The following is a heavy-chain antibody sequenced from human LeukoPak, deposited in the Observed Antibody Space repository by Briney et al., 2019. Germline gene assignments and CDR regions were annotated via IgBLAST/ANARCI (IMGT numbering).Heavy chain of an antibody. D-gene: IGHD4-17*01. V-gene: IGHV3-21*01. CDR1: GFTVSSSY. Sequence: GGSLRLSCAASGFTVSSSYMNWVRQAPGKGLEWVSSISSSSSYIYYADSVKGRFTISRDNAKNSLYLQMNSLRAEDTAVYYCARGPTVNYGDYTTFDYWGQGTLVTVSS. CDR2: ISSSSSYI. CDR3: ARGPTVNYGDYTTFDY. J-gene: IGHJ4*02.